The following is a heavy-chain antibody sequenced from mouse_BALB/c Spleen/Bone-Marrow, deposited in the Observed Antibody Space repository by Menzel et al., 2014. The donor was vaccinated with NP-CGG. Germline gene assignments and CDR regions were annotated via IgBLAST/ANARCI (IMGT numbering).Heavy chain of an antibody. CDR2: IRNKANGYTT. D-gene: IGHD1-1*01. Sequence: EVMLVESGGGLVQPGGSLRLSCATSGFTFTDYYMSWVRQPPGKALEWLGFIRNKANGYTTQYSASVKGRFTISRDNSQSILYLQMNTLRAEDSATYYCARDNYYDSNYTWYFDVWGAGTTVTVSS. CDR3: ARDNYYDSNYTWYFDV. CDR1: GFTFTDYY. V-gene: IGHV7-3*02. J-gene: IGHJ1*01.